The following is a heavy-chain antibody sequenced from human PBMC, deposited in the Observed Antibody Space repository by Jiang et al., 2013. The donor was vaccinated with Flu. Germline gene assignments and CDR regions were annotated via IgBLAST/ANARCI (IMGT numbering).Heavy chain of an antibody. CDR1: GYGFINYW. V-gene: IGHV5-51*01. Sequence: GAEVKKPGESLRISCKASGYGFINYWIAWVRQKPGKGLEWMGIIYPGDSDTRYSPSFQGQVTISGDKSTSTAFLQWNSLKASDTAMYYCARHNFRSSWYWHIWGQGTVVIVSS. D-gene: IGHD6-13*01. J-gene: IGHJ3*02. CDR2: IYPGDSDT. CDR3: ARHNFRSSWYWHI.